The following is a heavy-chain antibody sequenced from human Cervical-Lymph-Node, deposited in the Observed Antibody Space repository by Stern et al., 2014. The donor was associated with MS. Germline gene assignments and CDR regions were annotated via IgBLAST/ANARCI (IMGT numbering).Heavy chain of an antibody. J-gene: IGHJ4*02. CDR3: ATVGTSDY. V-gene: IGHV1-2*06. Sequence: VQLVQSGAEVKKPGASVKVSCKASGYSFTGYDMHWVRQAPGHGLEWMGRINPNSGGTNYEQKFEGRVTMTRDTSINTAYMELSSLRSDDTAVYYCATVGTSDYWGQGTLVTVSS. CDR1: GYSFTGYD. CDR2: INPNSGGT.